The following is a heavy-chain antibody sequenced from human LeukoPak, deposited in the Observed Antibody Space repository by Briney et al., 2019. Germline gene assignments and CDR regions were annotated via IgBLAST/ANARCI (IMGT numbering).Heavy chain of an antibody. D-gene: IGHD2-2*01. CDR3: ATGSSTHRENYFDY. V-gene: IGHV3-21*01. CDR2: ISSRSSYI. Sequence: GGSLRLSCAASGYTFTGYCMNWVRQAPGKGLEWVSSISSRSSYIYYADSVKGRFTISRDNGKNSLYLQMNNLRREDTAEYYIATGSSTHRENYFDYWGQGTLVTVS. CDR1: GYTFTGYC. J-gene: IGHJ4*02.